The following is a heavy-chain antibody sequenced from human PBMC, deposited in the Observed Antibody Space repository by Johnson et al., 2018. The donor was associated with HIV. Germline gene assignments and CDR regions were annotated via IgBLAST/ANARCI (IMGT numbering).Heavy chain of an antibody. V-gene: IGHV3-30-3*01. Sequence: QVHLVESGGGVVQPGRSLRLSCAASGFTFSSYAMHWVRQAPGKGLEWVAVISCGGSNTYYADYVKGRFTISRDNSKNTLCLQMNSLRAEDTAVFYCARGSRVAGRIGAFDIWGQGTMVTVSS. D-gene: IGHD6-6*01. CDR3: ARGSRVAGRIGAFDI. CDR2: ISCGGSNT. J-gene: IGHJ3*02. CDR1: GFTFSSYA.